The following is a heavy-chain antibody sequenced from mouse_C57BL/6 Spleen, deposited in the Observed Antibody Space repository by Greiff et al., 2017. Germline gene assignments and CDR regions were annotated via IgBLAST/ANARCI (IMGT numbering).Heavy chain of an antibody. Sequence: VKLQQSGAELVKPGASVKLSCTASGFNIKDYYMHWVKQRTEQGLAWIGRIDTEDGETKYDPKFQGKATITADTSSNTAVLQLSSLTSEDTAVYYCARGRYYYAMDYWGQGTSVTVSS. CDR1: GFNIKDYY. J-gene: IGHJ4*01. CDR3: ARGRYYYAMDY. V-gene: IGHV14-2*01. CDR2: IDTEDGET.